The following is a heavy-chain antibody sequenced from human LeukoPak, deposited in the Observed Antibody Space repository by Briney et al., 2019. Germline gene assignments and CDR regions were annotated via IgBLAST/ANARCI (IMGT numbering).Heavy chain of an antibody. Sequence: GASVKVSCKASGYTFTNYYMHWVRQAPGQGLEWMGVINLSGGSTTYAQKFQGRVTMTRDTSTSTAYMDLSTLRSEDTAVYYCARVGVGATSDYWGQGTLVTISS. J-gene: IGHJ4*02. CDR3: ARVGVGATSDY. CDR1: GYTFTNYY. CDR2: INLSGGST. D-gene: IGHD1-26*01. V-gene: IGHV1-46*01.